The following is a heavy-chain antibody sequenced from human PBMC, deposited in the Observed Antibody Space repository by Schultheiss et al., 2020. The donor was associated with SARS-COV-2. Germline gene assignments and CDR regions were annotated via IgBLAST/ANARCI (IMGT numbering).Heavy chain of an antibody. J-gene: IGHJ3*02. CDR1: GGSISSGGYY. V-gene: IGHV4-34*01. Sequence: SETLSLTCAVSGGSISSGGYYWSWIRQPPGMGLEWIGEISHDGSTNYNPSLKSRVTISVDTSKNQFSLKLSSVTAADTAVYYCARGWGDAFDIWGQGTMVTVSS. D-gene: IGHD3-16*01. CDR2: ISHDGST. CDR3: ARGWGDAFDI.